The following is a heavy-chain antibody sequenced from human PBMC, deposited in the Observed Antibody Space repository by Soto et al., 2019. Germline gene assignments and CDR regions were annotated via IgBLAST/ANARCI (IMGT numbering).Heavy chain of an antibody. CDR1: GGTFSSYA. Sequence: ASVKVSCKASGGTFSSYAISWVRQAPGQGLEWMGGIIPIFGTANYAQKFQGRVTITADESTSTAYMELSSLRSEDTAVYYCATRDVDIVATRLTLYYFDYWGQGTLVTVS. CDR2: IIPIFGTA. J-gene: IGHJ4*02. V-gene: IGHV1-69*13. D-gene: IGHD5-12*01. CDR3: ATRDVDIVATRLTLYYFDY.